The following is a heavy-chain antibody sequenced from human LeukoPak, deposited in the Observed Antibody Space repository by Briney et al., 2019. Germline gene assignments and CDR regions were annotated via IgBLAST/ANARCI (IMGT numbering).Heavy chain of an antibody. V-gene: IGHV4-59*01. CDR1: GGSISSYY. D-gene: IGHD2-15*01. Sequence: PSETLSLTCTVSGGSISSYYWSWIRQPPGKGLEWIGYIYYSGSTNYNPSLKSRVTISVDTSKNQFSLKLSSVTAADTAVYYCAREINCSGGSCYSYYYYGMDVWGQGTTATVSS. CDR2: IYYSGST. CDR3: AREINCSGGSCYSYYYYGMDV. J-gene: IGHJ6*02.